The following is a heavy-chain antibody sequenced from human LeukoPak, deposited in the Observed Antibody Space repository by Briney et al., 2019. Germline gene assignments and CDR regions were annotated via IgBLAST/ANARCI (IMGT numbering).Heavy chain of an antibody. CDR2: IYTSGST. Sequence: SETLSLTCTVSGGSISSYYWSWLRQPPGKGLEWIGYIYTSGSTNYNPSLKSRVTISVDTSKNQISLKLSSVTAADTAVYYCARTYCGGDCSFDPWGQGTLVTVSS. CDR1: GGSISSYY. V-gene: IGHV4-4*09. J-gene: IGHJ5*02. D-gene: IGHD2-21*02. CDR3: ARTYCGGDCSFDP.